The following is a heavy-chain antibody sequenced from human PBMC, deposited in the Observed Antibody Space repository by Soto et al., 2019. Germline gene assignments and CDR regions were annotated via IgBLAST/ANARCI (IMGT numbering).Heavy chain of an antibody. V-gene: IGHV3-30-3*01. CDR2: ISYDGSKK. D-gene: IGHD3-16*01. CDR1: GFTFSSYP. CDR3: VRDDYDYLWVTPNYPA. Sequence: QTGGSLRLSCAVAGFTFSSYPMHWVRQPPGKGLEWVAVISYDGSKKYHADSVKVRFTISRDNSKNTLYLQMNSLRAEDTAMYYCVRDDYDYLWVTPNYPAWGQGTLVTVSS. J-gene: IGHJ5*02.